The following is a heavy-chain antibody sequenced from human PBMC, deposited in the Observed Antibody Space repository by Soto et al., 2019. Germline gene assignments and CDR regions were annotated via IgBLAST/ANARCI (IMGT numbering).Heavy chain of an antibody. V-gene: IGHV3-21*04. J-gene: IGHJ3*01. CDR2: INPTSRYL. CDR3: AGHETWLTGDGFDL. Sequence: QLVESGGGLVNPGGSLRLSCAASGFTFSSYSLDWVRQAPGKGLEWFSAINPTSRYLFYADSVRGRVTMSRDYATNYFALQMHGLRVEDTGSYDCAGHETWLTGDGFDLWVQGTRVIVSS. CDR1: GFTFSSYS. D-gene: IGHD3-9*01.